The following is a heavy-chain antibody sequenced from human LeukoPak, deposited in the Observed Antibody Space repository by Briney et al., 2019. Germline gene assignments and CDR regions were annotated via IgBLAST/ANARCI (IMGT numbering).Heavy chain of an antibody. Sequence: LSGGSLRLSCAASGFTFSSYAMSRVRQAPGKGLQWVSALSGSGLSTYYADSVKGRFTISRDNSKNTLYLQMNSLRAEDTAVYYCAKGGESSSWLFDYWGQGTLVPVSS. J-gene: IGHJ4*02. CDR1: GFTFSSYA. CDR2: LSGSGLST. CDR3: AKGGESSSWLFDY. D-gene: IGHD6-13*01. V-gene: IGHV3-23*01.